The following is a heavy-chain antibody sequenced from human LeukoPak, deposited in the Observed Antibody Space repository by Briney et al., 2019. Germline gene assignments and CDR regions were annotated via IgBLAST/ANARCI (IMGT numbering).Heavy chain of an antibody. Sequence: ASVKVSCKASGYTFTGYYLHWVRQAPGQGLEWMGWINPNGGGTNYAQKLRGRVTMTRDTSISTAYMELGRLRSDDTAMYYCARVLTDPNWFDPWGQGTLVTVSS. V-gene: IGHV1-2*02. D-gene: IGHD2/OR15-2a*01. CDR2: INPNGGGT. J-gene: IGHJ5*02. CDR1: GYTFTGYY. CDR3: ARVLTDPNWFDP.